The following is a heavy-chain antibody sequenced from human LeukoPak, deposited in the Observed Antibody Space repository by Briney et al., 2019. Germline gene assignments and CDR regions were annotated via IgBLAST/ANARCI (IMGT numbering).Heavy chain of an antibody. V-gene: IGHV1-18*01. J-gene: IGHJ6*02. D-gene: IGHD2-2*01. Sequence: ASVKVSCKASGYTFTSYGISWVRQAPGQGLEWMGWISAYNGNTNYAQKLQGRVTMTTDTSTSTAYMELRSLRSDDTAVYYCARVGTDIVVVPASITYYYYYGMDVWGQGTTVTVSS. CDR2: ISAYNGNT. CDR1: GYTFTSYG. CDR3: ARVGTDIVVVPASITYYYYYGMDV.